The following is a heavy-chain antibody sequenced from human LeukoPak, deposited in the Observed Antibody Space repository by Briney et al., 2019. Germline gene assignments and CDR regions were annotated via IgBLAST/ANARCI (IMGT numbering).Heavy chain of an antibody. J-gene: IGHJ2*01. CDR2: MSYDGSNT. CDR3: ARGKVGPRYFDL. V-gene: IGHV3-30-3*01. Sequence: GGSLRLSCAASAFTFSSSAMHWVRQALGKGLHWVAVMSYDGSNTYYADSVKGRFTISRDNSKNTLYLLMNSLRVEDTAVYYCARGKVGPRYFDLWGRGTLVTVSS. CDR1: AFTFSSSA.